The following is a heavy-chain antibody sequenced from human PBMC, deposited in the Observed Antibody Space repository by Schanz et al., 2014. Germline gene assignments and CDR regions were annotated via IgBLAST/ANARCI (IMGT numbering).Heavy chain of an antibody. V-gene: IGHV3-72*01. CDR1: GFIFSDHA. J-gene: IGHJ4*02. D-gene: IGHD3-9*01. Sequence: ERLVESGGGVVQPGRSLRLSCAASGFIFSDHAMDWVRQAAGKGLEWVGRVRKKEFSDDTEEYAASVRGRFTISRDDSKNVVNLQMNGLKTEDTAMYYCVREGSTTPVAGLRSFDWLGRFDYWGQGALVTVSS. CDR3: VREGSTTPVAGLRSFDWLGRFDY. CDR2: VRKKEFSDDTE.